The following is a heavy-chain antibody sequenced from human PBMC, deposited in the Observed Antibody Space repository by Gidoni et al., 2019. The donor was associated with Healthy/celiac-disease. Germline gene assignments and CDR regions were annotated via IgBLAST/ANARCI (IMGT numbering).Heavy chain of an antibody. CDR2: INHSGST. CDR1: GGSFSGYY. Sequence: QVQLQQWGAGLLKPSETLSLTCAVYGGSFSGYYWSWIRQPPGKGLEWIGEINHSGSTNYNPSLKSRVTISVDTSKNQFSLKLSSVTAADTAVYYCARAYFYTIFGVVIQYRYYFDYWGQGTLVTVSS. V-gene: IGHV4-34*01. D-gene: IGHD3-3*01. J-gene: IGHJ4*02. CDR3: ARAYFYTIFGVVIQYRYYFDY.